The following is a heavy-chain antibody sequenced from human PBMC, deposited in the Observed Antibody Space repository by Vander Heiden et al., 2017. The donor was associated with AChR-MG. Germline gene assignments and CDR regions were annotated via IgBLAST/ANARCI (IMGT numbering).Heavy chain of an antibody. D-gene: IGHD3-10*01. CDR2: IKRQIDGLIT. J-gene: IGHJ4*02. CDR3: VIGAGFSEYDY. V-gene: IGHV3-15*01. CDR1: GFTFSSAW. Sequence: EVHLVESGGGLAQPGGSLTLSCAVSGFTFSSAWMTWVRQAPGKGLEWVGRIKRQIDGLITDYGTPVKDRFIISRDDSKNTLYLQMNSLRTEDTGDYYCVIGAGFSEYDYWGQGARVTVTS.